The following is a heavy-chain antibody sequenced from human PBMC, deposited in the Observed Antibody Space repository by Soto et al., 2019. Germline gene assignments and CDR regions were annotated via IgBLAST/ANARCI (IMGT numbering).Heavy chain of an antibody. V-gene: IGHV4-34*01. Sequence: SGTLYLNCAVYGGSANGYYWNWIRQPPGKGLEWIGEINLTGGTHYNPSLKSRVTMSVDTSKNQFSLRLSSVTAADTAIYYCATRITVFGLLIPPFDPGGQGTQVTVS. CDR1: GGSANGYY. CDR3: ATRITVFGLLIPPFDP. CDR2: INLTGGT. J-gene: IGHJ5*02. D-gene: IGHD3-3*01.